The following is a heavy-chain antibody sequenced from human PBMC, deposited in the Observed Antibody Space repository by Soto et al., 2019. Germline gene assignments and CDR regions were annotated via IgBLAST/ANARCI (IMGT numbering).Heavy chain of an antibody. CDR2: IWYDGRDK. CDR1: GIIFSNYD. J-gene: IGHJ4*02. Sequence: QVQLVESGGGVVQPGRSLRLSCAASGIIFSNYDTHWVRQAPGKGLEWVAVIWYDGRDKYYADSVKGRFTISRDNSKNTLYLPLNSLTANDTDVYYCVSGYGYFDTWGQGTLVTVTS. V-gene: IGHV3-33*01. D-gene: IGHD3-22*01. CDR3: VSGYGYFDT.